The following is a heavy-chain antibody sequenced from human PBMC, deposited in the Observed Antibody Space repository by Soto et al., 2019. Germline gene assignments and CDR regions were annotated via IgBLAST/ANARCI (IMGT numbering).Heavy chain of an antibody. CDR3: ARGSVLLRYFDWLLPNTYYYGMDV. CDR2: IIPIFGTA. J-gene: IGHJ6*02. Sequence: SVKVSCKASGGIFSSYAISWVRQAPGQGLEWMGGIIPIFGTANYAQKFQGRVTITADESTSTAYMELSSLRSEDTAVYYCARGSVLLRYFDWLLPNTYYYGMDVWGQGTTVTVSS. D-gene: IGHD3-9*01. CDR1: GGIFSSYA. V-gene: IGHV1-69*13.